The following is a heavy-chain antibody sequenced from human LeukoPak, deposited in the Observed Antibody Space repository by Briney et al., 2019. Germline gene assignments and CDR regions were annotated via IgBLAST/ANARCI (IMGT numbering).Heavy chain of an antibody. D-gene: IGHD3-16*02. CDR1: GYTFTSYA. V-gene: IGHV7-4-1*02. CDR2: INTNTGNP. Sequence: ASVKVSCKASGYTFTSYAMNWVRQAPGQGLEWMGWINTNTGNPTYAQGFTGRFVFSLDTSVSTAYLQISSLKAEDTAVYYCARALHLFYDYVWGSYLYWGQGTLVTVSS. J-gene: IGHJ4*02. CDR3: ARALHLFYDYVWGSYLY.